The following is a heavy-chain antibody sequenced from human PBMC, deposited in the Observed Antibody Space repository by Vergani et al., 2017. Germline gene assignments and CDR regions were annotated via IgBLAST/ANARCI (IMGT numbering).Heavy chain of an antibody. CDR2: IYYSGST. D-gene: IGHD1-7*01. CDR1: GGSISSSSYY. J-gene: IGHJ3*02. CDR3: AVGITGTTYAFDI. V-gene: IGHV4-39*07. Sequence: QLQLQESGPGLVKPSETLSLTCTVSGGSISSSSYYWGWIRQPPGKGLEWIGSIYYSGSTYYNPSLKSRVTISVDTSKNQFSLKLSSVTAADTAVYYCAVGITGTTYAFDIWGQGTMVTVSS.